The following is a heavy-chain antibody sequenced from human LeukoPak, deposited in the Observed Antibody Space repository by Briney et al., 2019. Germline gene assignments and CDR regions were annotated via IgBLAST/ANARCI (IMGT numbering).Heavy chain of an antibody. CDR2: ISWNSGSI. D-gene: IGHD3-10*01. V-gene: IGHV3-9*01. Sequence: GGSLRLSCAASGFTFDDDAMHWVRQAPGKGLEWVSGISWNSGSIGYADSVKGRFTISRDNAKNSLYLQMNSLRAEDTALYYCAKARSYGSGSCDYWGQGTLVTVSS. J-gene: IGHJ4*02. CDR3: AKARSYGSGSCDY. CDR1: GFTFDDDA.